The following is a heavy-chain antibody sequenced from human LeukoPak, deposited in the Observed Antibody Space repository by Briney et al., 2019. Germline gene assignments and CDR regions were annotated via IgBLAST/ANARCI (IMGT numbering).Heavy chain of an antibody. CDR1: GYTFDDYA. CDR2: ISWNSGSI. V-gene: IGHV3-9*01. J-gene: IGHJ4*02. Sequence: GRSLILSCEASGYTFDDYAMHWVRQAPGKGLEWVSAISWNSGSIGYADSVKGRFTISRDNGKNSLYLQMNSLRTEDTALYYCAKGHTYGLGESYLDFWGQGTLVSVSS. D-gene: IGHD5-18*01. CDR3: AKGHTYGLGESYLDF.